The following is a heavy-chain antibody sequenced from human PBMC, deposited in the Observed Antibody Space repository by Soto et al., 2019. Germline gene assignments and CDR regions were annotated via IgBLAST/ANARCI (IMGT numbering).Heavy chain of an antibody. J-gene: IGHJ6*02. CDR1: VDSASSNSAA. V-gene: IGHV6-1*01. Sequence: SQTLSLTCAISVDSASSNSAAWNWIRQSPSRGPEWLGRTYYRSKWYNDYAVSVKSRITINPDTSKNQFSLQLNSVTPEDTAVYYCARTRFELRFLEWLSRGGYYYGMDVWGQGTTVTVSS. CDR3: ARTRFELRFLEWLSRGGYYYGMDV. D-gene: IGHD3-3*01. CDR2: TYYRSKWYN.